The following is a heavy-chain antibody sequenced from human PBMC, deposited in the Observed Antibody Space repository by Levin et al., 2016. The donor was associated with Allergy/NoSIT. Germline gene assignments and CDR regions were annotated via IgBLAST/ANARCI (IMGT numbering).Heavy chain of an antibody. Sequence: SETLSLTCDVSGYSISHGYYWGWIRQPPGKGLEWIGTIYYTGGVYYNAPFKGRVTISVDTFNSQFSLRLTSVTDADTAVYYCASGGGGSYIAAYFDHWGQGNLVTVSS. J-gene: IGHJ4*02. V-gene: IGHV4-38-2*01. CDR2: IYYTGGV. D-gene: IGHD3-22*01. CDR1: GYSISHGYY. CDR3: ASGGGGSYIAAYFDH.